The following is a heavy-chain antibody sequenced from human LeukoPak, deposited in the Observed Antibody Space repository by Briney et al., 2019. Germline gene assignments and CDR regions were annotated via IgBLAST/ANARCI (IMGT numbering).Heavy chain of an antibody. CDR1: GFTFSSYA. CDR2: ISSNGGST. V-gene: IGHV3-64*01. Sequence: GGSLRLSCAASGFTFSSYAMHWVRQAPGKGLQYVSGISSNGGSTYYANSVKGRFTISRDNSKNTLYLQMGSLRPEDMAVYYCARGRLYYYTDVWGKGTTVTVSS. J-gene: IGHJ6*03. CDR3: ARGRLYYYTDV.